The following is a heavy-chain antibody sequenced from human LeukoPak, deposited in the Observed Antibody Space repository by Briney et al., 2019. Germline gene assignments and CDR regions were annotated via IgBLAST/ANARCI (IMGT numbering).Heavy chain of an antibody. J-gene: IGHJ4*02. V-gene: IGHV4-59*01. CDR3: ASTGTTLDRSGWYGPLDY. Sequence: SETLPLTCTVSGGSISSYYWSWIRQSPGKGLEWIGYIHYSGSTNYNPSLKSRVTISVDTSKNQFSLKLRSVTAADTAVYYCASTGTTLDRSGWYGPLDYWGQGTLVTVSS. D-gene: IGHD6-19*01. CDR1: GGSISSYY. CDR2: IHYSGST.